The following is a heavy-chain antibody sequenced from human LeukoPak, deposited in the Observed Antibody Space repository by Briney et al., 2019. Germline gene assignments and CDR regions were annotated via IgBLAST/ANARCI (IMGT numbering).Heavy chain of an antibody. V-gene: IGHV1-8*03. J-gene: IGHJ5*02. CDR2: MNPNSGNT. CDR1: GYTFTSYD. CDR3: ARGYYDSSGYYQNWFDP. Sequence: ASVKVSCKASGYTFTSYDINWVRQATGQGLEWMGWMNPNSGNTGYAQKFQGRVTITRNTSISTAYMELSSLRSEDTAVYYCARGYYDSSGYYQNWFDPWGQGTLVTVSS. D-gene: IGHD3-22*01.